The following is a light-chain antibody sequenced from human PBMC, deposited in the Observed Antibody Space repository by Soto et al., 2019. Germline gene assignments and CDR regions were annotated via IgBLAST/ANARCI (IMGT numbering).Light chain of an antibody. CDR3: QQSNSIPPWT. Sequence: DIQMTQSPSSLSASVGDRVTITCRASQTISKYLNWYQHKPGKGPKLLIYGASTLQSGVPSRFSGSGSWTDFTLTISSLQPEDVATYYCQQSNSIPPWTFGQGTKLEIK. J-gene: IGKJ1*01. CDR2: GAS. CDR1: QTISKY. V-gene: IGKV1-39*01.